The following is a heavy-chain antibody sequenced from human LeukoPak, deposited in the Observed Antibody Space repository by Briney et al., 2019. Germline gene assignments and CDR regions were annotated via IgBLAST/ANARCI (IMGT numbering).Heavy chain of an antibody. Sequence: SETLSLTCTVSGGSISSYYWGWIRQPPGKGLEWIGSMYYSGSTYYNPSLKSRVTISINTSKNQFSLKLSSVTAADTAVYYCARDPSHHSGTFDIWGQGTMVTVSS. V-gene: IGHV4-39*07. CDR3: ARDPSHHSGTFDI. CDR1: GGSISSYY. CDR2: MYYSGST. J-gene: IGHJ3*02. D-gene: IGHD2-15*01.